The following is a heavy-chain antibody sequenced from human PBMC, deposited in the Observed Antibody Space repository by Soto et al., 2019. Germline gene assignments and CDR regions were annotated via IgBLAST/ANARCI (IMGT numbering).Heavy chain of an antibody. CDR2: VNPSGGHP. V-gene: IGHV1-46*01. CDR3: ARGGPVVVVTAALDY. CDR1: GDTFTDYY. J-gene: IGHJ4*02. Sequence: QVQLVQSGAEVKKPGASVKVSCKASGDTFTDYYIHWVRQAPGQGLEWMGTVNPSGGHPTYAQQLLGRMTMTRDTSTSTLYRELTSLTSEDTAVYYCARGGPVVVVTAALDYWGQGTLVTVSS. D-gene: IGHD2-21*02.